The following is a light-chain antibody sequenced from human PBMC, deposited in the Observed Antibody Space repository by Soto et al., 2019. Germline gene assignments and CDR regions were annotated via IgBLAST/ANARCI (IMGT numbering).Light chain of an antibody. CDR3: QQYNTWPPL. J-gene: IGKJ3*01. Sequence: EIVLTQSPATLSLSPGERATLSCRASQSVSSYLAWYQQKPGQAPRLLIYNASNRATGIPARFSGSGSGTDFTLTISSLEPEDFAVYYCQQYNTWPPLFGPGTKVDFK. V-gene: IGKV3-11*01. CDR2: NAS. CDR1: QSVSSY.